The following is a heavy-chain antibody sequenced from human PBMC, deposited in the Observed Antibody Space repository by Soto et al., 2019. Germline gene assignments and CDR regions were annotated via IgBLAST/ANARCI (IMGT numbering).Heavy chain of an antibody. CDR2: IYYSGST. J-gene: IGHJ4*02. CDR1: GGSISSYY. D-gene: IGHD6-19*01. V-gene: IGHV4-59*08. Sequence: QVQMQESGPGLVKPSETLSLTCTVSGGSISSYYWSWIRQPPGKGLEWIGYIYYSGSTNYNPSLKSRDNISVDTSKNQYSLKLSSVTAADTAVYYCARIYSSGGHIDYWGQGTLVTVSS. CDR3: ARIYSSGGHIDY.